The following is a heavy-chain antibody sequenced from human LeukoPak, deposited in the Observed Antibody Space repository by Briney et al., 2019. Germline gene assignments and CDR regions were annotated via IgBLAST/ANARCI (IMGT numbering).Heavy chain of an antibody. CDR2: ISAYNGNT. CDR3: ARDSLVPAAMLHFDY. CDR1: GYTFSRYG. J-gene: IGHJ4*02. V-gene: IGHV1-18*01. Sequence: ASVKVSFKASGYTFSRYGISCVRQAPGQGREWMGWISAYNGNTIYAQKFQGRVTMTTDTSKRTAYMELRSLSSDDTAVYYCARDSLVPAAMLHFDYWGQGTLVTVSS. D-gene: IGHD2-2*01.